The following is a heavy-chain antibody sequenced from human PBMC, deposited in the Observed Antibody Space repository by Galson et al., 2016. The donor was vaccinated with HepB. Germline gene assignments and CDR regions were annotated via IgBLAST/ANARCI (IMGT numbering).Heavy chain of an antibody. J-gene: IGHJ6*04. V-gene: IGHV3-48*01. CDR1: GFVFSDFS. CDR3: AAPLTVFNFYGMDV. D-gene: IGHD3-3*01. CDR2: IDATTRNI. Sequence: SLRLSCAASGFVFSDFSLNWVRQAPGKGLEWLSYIDATTRNIYHAESVRGRFTISRDNAKNSLFLQMSSLRTEDTAVYYCAAPLTVFNFYGMDVWGKGTTVIVSS.